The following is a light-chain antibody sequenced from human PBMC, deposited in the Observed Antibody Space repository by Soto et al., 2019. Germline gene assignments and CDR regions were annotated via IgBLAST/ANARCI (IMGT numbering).Light chain of an antibody. V-gene: IGLV2-14*03. CDR2: DVS. J-gene: IGLJ2*01. CDR3: SSYTTSSTHVV. Sequence: QSALTQPASVSGSPGQSIAMSCTGTSSDVGGYNFVCWYQQHPGNAPKLMIYDVSNRPSGVSNRFSASKSGNTASLTISGLPGEDEDDYFCSSYTTSSTHVVFGGGTQVTVL. CDR1: SSDVGGYNF.